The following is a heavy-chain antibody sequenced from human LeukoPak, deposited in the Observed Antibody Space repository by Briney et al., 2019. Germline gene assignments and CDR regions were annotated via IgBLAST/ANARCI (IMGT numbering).Heavy chain of an antibody. V-gene: IGHV4-59*01. CDR2: INYSGST. D-gene: IGHD3-22*01. CDR1: GGSISDYY. J-gene: IGHJ4*02. Sequence: SETLSLTCTVSGGSISDYYWHWIRQPPGMGLEWIGYINYSGSTDYNPSLKSRVTISVDTSKNQFSLNLRSVTAADTAVYYCAREYSSFEYWGQGILVTVSS. CDR3: AREYSSFEY.